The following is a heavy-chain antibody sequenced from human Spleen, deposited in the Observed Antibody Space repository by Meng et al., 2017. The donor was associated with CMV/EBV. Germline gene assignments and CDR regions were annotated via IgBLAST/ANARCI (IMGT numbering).Heavy chain of an antibody. V-gene: IGHV3-30*03. CDR2: ISYDGSNK. D-gene: IGHD3-22*01. J-gene: IGHJ4*02. Sequence: GGSLRLSCAASGFTFSSYSMNWVRQAPGKGLEWVAVISYDGSNKYYADSVKGRFTISRDNSKNTLYLQMNSLRAEDTAVYYCARDLEPHYSGYYYSAGYWGQGTLVTVSS. CDR3: ARDLEPHYSGYYYSAGY. CDR1: GFTFSSYS.